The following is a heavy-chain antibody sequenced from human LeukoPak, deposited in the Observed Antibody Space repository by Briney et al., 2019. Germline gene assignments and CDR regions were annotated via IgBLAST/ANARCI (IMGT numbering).Heavy chain of an antibody. CDR2: IYQSGST. CDR1: GGSISTDGDS. Sequence: SQTLSLTCAVSGGSISTDGDSWSWIRQSPGKGLEWIGYIYQSGSTYYNPSFESRVTISVDRSKNQFSLKLSSVTAADTAVYYCARDVRLLGMPDWYFDLWGRGTLVTVSS. J-gene: IGHJ2*01. CDR3: ARDVRLLGMPDWYFDL. D-gene: IGHD2-2*01. V-gene: IGHV4-30-2*06.